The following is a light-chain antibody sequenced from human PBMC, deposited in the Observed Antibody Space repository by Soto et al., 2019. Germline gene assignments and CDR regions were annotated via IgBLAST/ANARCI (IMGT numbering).Light chain of an antibody. CDR2: EVS. V-gene: IGLV2-14*01. CDR1: SSDVGGYNY. CDR3: SSYTSSSTLDVV. Sequence: QSALTQPASVSGSPGQSITISCTGTSSDVGGYNYVSWYQQHPGKAPKLMLYEVSNRPSGVSNRFSGSKSGNTASLTISGLQAEDEADYYCSSYTSSSTLDVVFGGGTKVTVL. J-gene: IGLJ2*01.